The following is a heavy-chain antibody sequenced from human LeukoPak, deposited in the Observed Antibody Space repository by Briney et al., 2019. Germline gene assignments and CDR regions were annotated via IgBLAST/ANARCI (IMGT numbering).Heavy chain of an antibody. CDR2: IYPGDSDT. Sequence: GESLKISCKGSGYSFTSYWIGWVRQMPGKGLEWMGIIYPGDSDTRYSPSFQGQVTISADKSISTAYLQWSSLKASDTAMYYCARRRGSSRFGGYDAFDIWGQGTMVTVSS. D-gene: IGHD6-6*01. J-gene: IGHJ3*02. CDR1: GYSFTSYW. V-gene: IGHV5-51*01. CDR3: ARRRGSSRFGGYDAFDI.